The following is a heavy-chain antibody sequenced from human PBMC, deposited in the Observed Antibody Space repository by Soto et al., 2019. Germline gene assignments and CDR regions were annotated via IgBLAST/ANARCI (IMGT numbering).Heavy chain of an antibody. Sequence: GGSLTLSCAAYGLKFSNYAMSWVRHAPGGGLEWVSLISATGGGTYYADSVKGRFTISRDNTHNTLYLQVHSLTAEDTAVYYCAKDRRAGGNSAFYFDFWGQGAQVTVSS. CDR2: ISATGGGT. CDR3: AKDRRAGGNSAFYFDF. D-gene: IGHD3-16*01. CDR1: GLKFSNYA. V-gene: IGHV3-23*01. J-gene: IGHJ4*02.